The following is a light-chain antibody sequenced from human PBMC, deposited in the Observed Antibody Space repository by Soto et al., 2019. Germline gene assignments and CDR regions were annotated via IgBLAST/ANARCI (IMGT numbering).Light chain of an antibody. V-gene: IGLV2-14*03. CDR3: SSYTSISTVV. CDR2: DVT. CDR1: SSDVGGYNY. J-gene: IGLJ3*02. Sequence: QSALTQPASVSGSPGQSIAISCTGTSSDVGGYNYVSWYQQHPGKAPKLLIYDVTARPSGVSDRFSGSKSGNTASLTVSGLQAEDEANYYCSSYTSISTVVFGGGTPLTVL.